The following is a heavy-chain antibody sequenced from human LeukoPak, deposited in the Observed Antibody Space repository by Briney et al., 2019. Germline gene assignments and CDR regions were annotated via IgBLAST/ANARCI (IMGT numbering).Heavy chain of an antibody. CDR2: TYYRSKWYN. CDR3: AREVSDTAMTTFDY. V-gene: IGHV6-1*01. D-gene: IGHD5-18*01. Sequence: KTSQTLSLTCAISGDSVSSNSAARNWIRQSPSRGLEWLGRTYYRSKWYNDYAVSVKSRITINPDTSKNQFSLQLNSVTPEDTAVYYCAREVSDTAMTTFDYWGQGTLVTVSS. J-gene: IGHJ4*02. CDR1: GDSVSSNSAA.